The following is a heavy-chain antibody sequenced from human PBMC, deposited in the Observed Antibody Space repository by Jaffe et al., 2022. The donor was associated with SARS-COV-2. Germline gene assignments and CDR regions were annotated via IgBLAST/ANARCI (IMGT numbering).Heavy chain of an antibody. CDR1: GGSISSYY. CDR3: ARQGTGYCSGGSCPPLGGYYYYGMDV. J-gene: IGHJ6*02. CDR2: IYYSGST. V-gene: IGHV4-59*08. D-gene: IGHD2-15*01. Sequence: QVQLQESGPGLVKPSETLSLTCTVSGGSISSYYWSWIRQPPGKGLEWIGYIYYSGSTNYNPSLKSRVTISVDTSKNQFSLKLSSVTAADTAVYYCARQGTGYCSGGSCPPLGGYYYYGMDVWGQGTTVTVSS.